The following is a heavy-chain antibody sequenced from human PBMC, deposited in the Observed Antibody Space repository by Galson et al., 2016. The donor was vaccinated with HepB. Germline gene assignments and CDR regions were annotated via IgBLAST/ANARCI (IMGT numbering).Heavy chain of an antibody. CDR3: ASVIGFCSGGNCYFP. D-gene: IGHD2-15*01. CDR2: VNHRGRS. CDR1: GVSFSTYY. V-gene: IGHV4-34*01. Sequence: SETLSLTCAVYGVSFSTYYWTWIRQPPGKGLEWIGEVNHRGRSNYNPSLKSRLTISVDMFRNQFSLKLSSVTAADTAIYYCASVIGFCSGGNCYFPWGQGTKVTVS. J-gene: IGHJ3*01.